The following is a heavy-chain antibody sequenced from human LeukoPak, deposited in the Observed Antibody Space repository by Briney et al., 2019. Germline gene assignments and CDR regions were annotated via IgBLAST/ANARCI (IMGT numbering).Heavy chain of an antibody. V-gene: IGHV3-30*03. Sequence: PGGSLRLSCAASGFTFSSYWMSWVRQAPGKGLEWVAVISYDGSNKYYADSVKGRFTISRDNSKNTLYLQMNSLRAEDTAVYYCAISTANWASDYWGQGTLVTVSS. J-gene: IGHJ4*02. CDR2: ISYDGSNK. D-gene: IGHD7-27*01. CDR1: GFTFSSYW. CDR3: AISTANWASDY.